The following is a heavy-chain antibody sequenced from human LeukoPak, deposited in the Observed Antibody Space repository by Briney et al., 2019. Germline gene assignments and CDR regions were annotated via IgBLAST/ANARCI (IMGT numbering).Heavy chain of an antibody. V-gene: IGHV4-59*01. Sequence: KPSETLSLTCTISGGSISSYYWSWIRQPPGKGLEWIGYIYYSGSTNYNPSLKSRVTISVDTSKNQFSLKLSSVTAADTAVYYCAGSVYGGRYMDVWGKGTTVTVSS. J-gene: IGHJ6*03. CDR1: GGSISSYY. CDR3: AGSVYGGRYMDV. CDR2: IYYSGST. D-gene: IGHD4-23*01.